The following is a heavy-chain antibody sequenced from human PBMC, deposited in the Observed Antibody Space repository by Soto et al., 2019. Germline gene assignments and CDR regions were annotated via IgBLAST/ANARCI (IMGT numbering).Heavy chain of an antibody. CDR1: GFTFSSFF. Sequence: EEQLVESGGGLVKPGGSLRLSCAASGFTFSSFFMNWVRQAPGKGLEWVSSISSSSTYVNYADSVRGRFTISRDNAKNSLYLQLNSLRAEDTAVYYCARDNSQGRVVNYYGMDVGGQGTTVTVSS. J-gene: IGHJ6*02. V-gene: IGHV3-21*02. CDR2: ISSSSTYV. D-gene: IGHD3-3*01. CDR3: ARDNSQGRVVNYYGMDV.